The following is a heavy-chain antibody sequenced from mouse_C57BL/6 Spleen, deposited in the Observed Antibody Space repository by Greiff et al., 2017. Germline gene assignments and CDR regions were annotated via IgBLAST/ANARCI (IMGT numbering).Heavy chain of an antibody. Sequence: DVQLQESGPGLAKPSQTLSLTCSVTGYSITSDYWNWIRKFPGNKLEYMGYISYSGSTYYNPSLKSRISITRDTSKNQYYLQLNSVTTEDTATYYCARSPRYYYGSSYGGFDYWGQGTTLTVSS. CDR2: ISYSGST. CDR1: GYSITSDY. CDR3: ARSPRYYYGSSYGGFDY. J-gene: IGHJ2*01. D-gene: IGHD1-1*01. V-gene: IGHV3-8*01.